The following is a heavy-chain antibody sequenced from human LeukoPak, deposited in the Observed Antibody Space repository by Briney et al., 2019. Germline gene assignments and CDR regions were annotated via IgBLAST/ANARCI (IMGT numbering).Heavy chain of an antibody. CDR1: GSTFSSYA. D-gene: IGHD3-22*01. CDR2: ISGSGGST. CDR3: ATSSRASSGYSSL. V-gene: IGHV3-23*01. J-gene: IGHJ4*02. Sequence: GGSLRLSCAASGSTFSSYAMSWVRQAPGKGLEWVSAISGSGGSTYYADSVKGRFTISRDNSKNTLYLQMNSLRAEDTAVYYCATSSRASSGYSSLWGQGTLVTVSS.